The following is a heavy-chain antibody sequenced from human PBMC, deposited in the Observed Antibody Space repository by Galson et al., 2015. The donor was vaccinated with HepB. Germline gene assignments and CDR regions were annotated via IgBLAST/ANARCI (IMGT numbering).Heavy chain of an antibody. J-gene: IGHJ6*03. Sequence: ETLSLTCAVYGGSFSGYYWSWIRQPPGKGLEWIGEINHSGSTNYNPSLKSRVTISVDTSKNQFSLKLSSVTAADTAVYYCARVPRGYIVVVPAAKGRYYYYMDVWGKGTTVTVSS. V-gene: IGHV4-34*01. CDR2: INHSGST. CDR1: GGSFSGYY. D-gene: IGHD2-2*01. CDR3: ARVPRGYIVVVPAAKGRYYYYMDV.